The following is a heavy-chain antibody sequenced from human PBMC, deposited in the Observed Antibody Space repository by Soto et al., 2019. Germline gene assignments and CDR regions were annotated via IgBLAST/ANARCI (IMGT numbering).Heavy chain of an antibody. J-gene: IGHJ4*02. V-gene: IGHV3-30*02. Sequence: PGGSLRLSCAASGFTFSSYGMHWVRQAPGKGLEWVAVIWSDGTIKYYADSVTGRFTISRDNSKNTLYLQMSSLRAEDTAVYYCVKDCGSGSPWYYFDYWGQGTLVTVSS. CDR2: IWSDGTIK. CDR1: GFTFSSYG. D-gene: IGHD3-10*01. CDR3: VKDCGSGSPWYYFDY.